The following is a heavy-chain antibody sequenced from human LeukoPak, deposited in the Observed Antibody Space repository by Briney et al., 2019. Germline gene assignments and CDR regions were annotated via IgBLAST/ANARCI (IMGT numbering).Heavy chain of an antibody. CDR2: ITSFGSDI. CDR3: ARAHDFWSGYGGNYMDV. D-gene: IGHD3-3*01. Sequence: GGSLRLSCEASGFSFRTHSMKWVRQAPGKGLEWVSSITSFGSDIYYADSVKGRFTISRDDGKNSLYLQMNSLGAEDSAVYYCARAHDFWSGYGGNYMDVWGKGTTVTVSS. CDR1: GFSFRTHS. V-gene: IGHV3-21*01. J-gene: IGHJ6*03.